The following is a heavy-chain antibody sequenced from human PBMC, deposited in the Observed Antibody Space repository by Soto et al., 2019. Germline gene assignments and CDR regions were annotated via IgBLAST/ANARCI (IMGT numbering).Heavy chain of an antibody. CDR2: IYYSGST. CDR1: GGSTSSSSYY. CDR3: ARAVAGTTYYYYYGMDV. Sequence: PSETLSLTCTVSGGSTSSSSYYWGWIRQPPGKGLEWIGSIYYSGSTYYNPSLKSRVTISVDTSKNQFSLKLSSVTAADTAVYHCARAVAGTTYYYYYGMDVWGQGTTVTVSS. J-gene: IGHJ6*02. V-gene: IGHV4-39*01. D-gene: IGHD6-19*01.